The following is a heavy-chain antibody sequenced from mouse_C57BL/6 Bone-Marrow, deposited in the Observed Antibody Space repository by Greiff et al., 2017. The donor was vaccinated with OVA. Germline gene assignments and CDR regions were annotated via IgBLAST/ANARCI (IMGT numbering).Heavy chain of an antibody. D-gene: IGHD3-2*02. CDR3: AIDSSRYYLAD. J-gene: IGHJ2*01. Sequence: VQLKQPGAELVKPGASVKVSCKASGYTFTSYWMHWVKQRPGQGLEWIGRIHPSDSDTNYNQKFKGKATLTVDKSYSTAYMQLSSLTSYDSAVYYCAIDSSRYYLADWGQGTTLTVSS. CDR1: GYTFTSYW. CDR2: IHPSDSDT. V-gene: IGHV1-74*01.